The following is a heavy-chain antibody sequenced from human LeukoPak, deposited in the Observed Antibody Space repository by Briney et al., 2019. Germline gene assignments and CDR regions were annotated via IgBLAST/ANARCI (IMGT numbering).Heavy chain of an antibody. J-gene: IGHJ4*02. CDR2: INHSGST. V-gene: IGHV4-34*01. CDR3: ARVRGYYYGSGSYFHDY. D-gene: IGHD3-10*01. CDR1: GGSFSGYY. Sequence: SETLSLTCAVYGGSFSGYYWSWIRQPPGKGLEWIGEINHSGSTNYNPSLKSRVTISVDTSKNQFSLKLSSVTAADTAVYYCARVRGYYYGSGSYFHDYWGQGTLVTVSS.